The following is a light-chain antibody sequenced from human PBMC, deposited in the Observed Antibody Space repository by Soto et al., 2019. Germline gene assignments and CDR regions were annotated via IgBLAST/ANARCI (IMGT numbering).Light chain of an antibody. V-gene: IGKV1-12*01. CDR1: QGITSW. J-gene: IGKJ4*01. Sequence: DIQMTQSPSSVSASVGDSLTITCRASQGITSWVAWYQHKPGRAPKLLIYAASCLQSGVPSRFRGSGSGRDFTLTISSLQPADFGTYYCQQTNSFPLTLGGGTKVEIK. CDR3: QQTNSFPLT. CDR2: AAS.